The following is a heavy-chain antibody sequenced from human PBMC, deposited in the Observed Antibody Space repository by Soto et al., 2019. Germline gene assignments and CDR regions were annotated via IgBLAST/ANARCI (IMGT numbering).Heavy chain of an antibody. CDR2: NLPLFNIS. D-gene: IGHD3-10*01. CDR3: ARRRLGYGSWYFDL. J-gene: IGHJ2*01. CDR1: GGAFSSYA. V-gene: IGHV1-69*01. Sequence: QVQLVQSGAEVKKPGSSVKVSCKASGGAFSSYAISWVRQAPGQGLEWMGGNLPLFNISNYAQKFQGRVTITADEPTSTAYMDLSNLTSEDTAVYYFARRRLGYGSWYFDLGGRGTLITVSS.